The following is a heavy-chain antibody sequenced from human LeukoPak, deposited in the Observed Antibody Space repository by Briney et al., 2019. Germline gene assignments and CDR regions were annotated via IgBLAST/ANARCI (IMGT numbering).Heavy chain of an antibody. CDR1: EFTFSNYG. Sequence: AGGSLRLSCAASEFTFSNYGMTWVRQAPGKGLEWVSSISTSGGSTYYADSVKGRFTISRDNSKDTLYLQMNSLRVEDTAIYYCAKDRIVGATMEDFYFDYWGQGTLVTVSS. D-gene: IGHD1-26*01. V-gene: IGHV3-23*01. CDR2: ISTSGGST. CDR3: AKDRIVGATMEDFYFDY. J-gene: IGHJ4*02.